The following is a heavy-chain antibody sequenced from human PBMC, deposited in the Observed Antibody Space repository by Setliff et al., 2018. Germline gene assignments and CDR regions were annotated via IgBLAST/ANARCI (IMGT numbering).Heavy chain of an antibody. V-gene: IGHV1-2*02. CDR2: INPNSGGT. CDR3: ARDSGYVRLLSASDI. D-gene: IGHD5-12*01. J-gene: IGHJ3*02. Sequence: ASVKVSCKASGYTFTGYYMHWVRQAPGQGLEWMGWINPNSGGTNYAQKFQGRVTTTRDTPISTAYMELSRLRSDDTAVYYCARDSGYVRLLSASDIWGQGTMVTVSS. CDR1: GYTFTGYY.